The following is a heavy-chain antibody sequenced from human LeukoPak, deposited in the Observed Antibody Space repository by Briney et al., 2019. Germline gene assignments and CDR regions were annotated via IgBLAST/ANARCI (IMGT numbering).Heavy chain of an antibody. CDR2: IYYSGST. Sequence: SETLSLTCTVSGGSISSYYWGWIRQPPGKGLEWIGSIYYSGSTYYNPSLKSRVTISVDTSKNQFSLKLSSVTAADTAVYYCARREREYYYGSGSYLSGWGQGTLVTVSS. J-gene: IGHJ4*02. V-gene: IGHV4-39*01. D-gene: IGHD3-10*01. CDR1: GGSISSYY. CDR3: ARREREYYYGSGSYLSG.